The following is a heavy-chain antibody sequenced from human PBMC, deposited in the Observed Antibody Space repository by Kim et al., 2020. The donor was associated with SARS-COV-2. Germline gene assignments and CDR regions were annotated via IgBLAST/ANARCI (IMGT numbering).Heavy chain of an antibody. J-gene: IGHJ4*02. Sequence: SETLSLTCAVYGGSFSGYYWSWIRQPPGKGLEWIGEINHSGSTNYNPSLKSRVTISVDTSKNQFSLKLSSVTAADTAVYYCARTPKGYSYGMGGDYWGQGTLVTVSS. D-gene: IGHD5-18*01. CDR2: INHSGST. V-gene: IGHV4-34*01. CDR3: ARTPKGYSYGMGGDY. CDR1: GGSFSGYY.